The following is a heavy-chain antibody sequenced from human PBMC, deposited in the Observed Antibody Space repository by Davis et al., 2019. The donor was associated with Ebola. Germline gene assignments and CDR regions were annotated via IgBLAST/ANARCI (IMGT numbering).Heavy chain of an antibody. CDR2: VYYTGKT. J-gene: IGHJ6*02. Sequence: PSETLSLTCTVSGGSITNSRHYWGWVRQPPGKGLEWIGSVYYTGKTYYTPSLKSRVTISVDTSKNRFSLELTSVTAADTAVYYCARLDGARFGDLGIDVWGQGTTVSVSS. D-gene: IGHD3-10*01. V-gene: IGHV4-39*01. CDR3: ARLDGARFGDLGIDV. CDR1: GGSITNSRHY.